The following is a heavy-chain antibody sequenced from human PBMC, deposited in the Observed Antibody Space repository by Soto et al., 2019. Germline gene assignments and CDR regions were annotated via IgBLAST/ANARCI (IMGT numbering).Heavy chain of an antibody. Sequence: QVQLQESGPGLVKPSQTLSLTCTVSGGSISSGGYYWSWIRQHPGQGLEWIGYIYYSGSTYYNPSLKSRDTISVDTSKNQFSLKLSSVTAADTAVYYCARGVSYYYYGMDVWGQGTTVTVSS. V-gene: IGHV4-31*03. J-gene: IGHJ6*02. CDR3: ARGVSYYYYGMDV. D-gene: IGHD3-22*01. CDR2: IYYSGST. CDR1: GGSISSGGYY.